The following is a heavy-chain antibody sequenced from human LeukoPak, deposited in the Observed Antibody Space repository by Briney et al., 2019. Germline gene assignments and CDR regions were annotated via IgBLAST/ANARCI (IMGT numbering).Heavy chain of an antibody. Sequence: GGSLRLSCAASGFAFSDYWMGWARQAPGKGLEWVANINQGESEKYYVDSVKGRFTISRDNAKNSLYLQMNSLRVEDTAVYFCARGSYGDWGQGTLVTVSS. V-gene: IGHV3-7*05. D-gene: IGHD3-10*01. CDR1: GFAFSDYW. CDR2: INQGESEK. J-gene: IGHJ4*02. CDR3: ARGSYGD.